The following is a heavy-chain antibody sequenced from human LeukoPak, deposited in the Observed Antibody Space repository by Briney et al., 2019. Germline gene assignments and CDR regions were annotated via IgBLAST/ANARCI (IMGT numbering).Heavy chain of an antibody. Sequence: SETLSLTCAVYGGSFSDYYWIWIRQPPGKGLEWIGEIFHGGSPNCNPSLKSRVTTSVDTSKNQFSLKLTSVTAADTAMYYCARSRVWSDDWGYFDYWGQGTLVTVSS. V-gene: IGHV4-34*12. CDR2: IFHGGSP. J-gene: IGHJ4*02. CDR3: ARSRVWSDDWGYFDY. D-gene: IGHD3-3*01. CDR1: GGSFSDYY.